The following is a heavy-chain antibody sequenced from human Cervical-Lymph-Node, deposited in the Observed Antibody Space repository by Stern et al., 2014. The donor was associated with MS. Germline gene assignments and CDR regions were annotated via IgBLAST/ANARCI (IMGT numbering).Heavy chain of an antibody. CDR3: ARVNEGFWYFDL. Sequence: VQLVESGGGLVKPGGSLRLSCAASGFTFSSYSMNWVRQAPGKGLEWVSSISSSSSYIYYADSVKGRFTISRDNAKNSLYLQMNSLRAEDTAVYYCARVNEGFWYFDLWGRGTLVTVSS. J-gene: IGHJ2*01. CDR2: ISSSSSYI. V-gene: IGHV3-21*01. CDR1: GFTFSSYS.